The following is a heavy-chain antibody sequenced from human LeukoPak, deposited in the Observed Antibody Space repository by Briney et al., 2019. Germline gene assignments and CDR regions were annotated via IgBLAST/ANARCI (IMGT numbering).Heavy chain of an antibody. D-gene: IGHD4-17*01. CDR1: YGSMNNYY. V-gene: IGHV4-59*03. CDR2: IFYTGST. J-gene: IGHJ4*02. CDR3: ASSPVGLADFGFDS. Sequence: SETLSLTCSVSYGSMNNYYWNWIRQPPGKGLEWVGRIFYTGSTKYNPSLGSRVTISVDTSKHQFSLQLGSVTAADTAVYYCASSPVGLADFGFDSWGQGTLVTVSS.